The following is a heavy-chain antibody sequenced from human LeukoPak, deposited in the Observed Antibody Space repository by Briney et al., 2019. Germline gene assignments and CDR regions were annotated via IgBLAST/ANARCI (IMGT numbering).Heavy chain of an antibody. J-gene: IGHJ4*02. CDR1: GFTFSNYD. Sequence: SGRSLRLSGAASGFTFSNYDMHWVRQAPGKGLDWVAVIWYDGSNKYYADSVKGRFTISRDNSKNTLYLQMNSLRTEDTAVYYCAGNYGPYYFDYWGQGTLVTVSS. D-gene: IGHD3-10*01. CDR3: AGNYGPYYFDY. V-gene: IGHV3-33*01. CDR2: IWYDGSNK.